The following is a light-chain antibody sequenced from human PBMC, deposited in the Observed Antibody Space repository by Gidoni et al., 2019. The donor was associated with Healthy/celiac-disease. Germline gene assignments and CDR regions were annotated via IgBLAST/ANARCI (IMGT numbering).Light chain of an antibody. CDR2: GAS. CDR3: QQYDNVPPLT. Sequence: DIQMTQSPSSLSASVGDRVTITCQASQAINNYLNWYQQKPGKAPKLLIYGASKLETGVPSRFSGSGSGTAFTFTISSLQPEDIATYYCQQYDNVPPLTFGGGTKVEIK. CDR1: QAINNY. V-gene: IGKV1-33*01. J-gene: IGKJ4*01.